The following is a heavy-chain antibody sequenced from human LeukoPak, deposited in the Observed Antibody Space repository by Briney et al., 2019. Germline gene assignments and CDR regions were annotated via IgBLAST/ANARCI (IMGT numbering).Heavy chain of an antibody. CDR1: GGSISNYY. D-gene: IGHD4-11*01. Sequence: SETLSLTCNVSGGSISNYYWSWIRQPPGKGLEWIGYIYYSGSTNYNPSLKRRVTMSVDTSRHQFTLRLNSVTAAATAVYYCARRLAVTGRYYFDYWGQGSLVTVSS. CDR2: IYYSGST. V-gene: IGHV4-59*01. CDR3: ARRLAVTGRYYFDY. J-gene: IGHJ4*02.